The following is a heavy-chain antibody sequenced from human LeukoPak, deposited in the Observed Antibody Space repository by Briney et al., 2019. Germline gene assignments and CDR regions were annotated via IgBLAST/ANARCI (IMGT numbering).Heavy chain of an antibody. D-gene: IGHD3-10*01. CDR2: INAGDGNT. CDR1: GYTFTSYA. J-gene: IGHJ6*04. CDR3: PITPIKKYYYGSGSPKPLDYYYGMDV. Sequence: ASVTVTCKASGYTFTSYAMHWVRQAPGQRLEWMGWINAGDGNTKYSQKFQGRVTITRDTYASTAYMELSSLRSEDTAVYYCPITPIKKYYYGSGSPKPLDYYYGMDVWGKGTTVTVSS. V-gene: IGHV1-3*01.